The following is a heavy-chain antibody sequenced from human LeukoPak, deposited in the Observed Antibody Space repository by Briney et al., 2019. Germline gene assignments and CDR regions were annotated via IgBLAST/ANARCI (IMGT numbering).Heavy chain of an antibody. J-gene: IGHJ3*02. D-gene: IGHD6-13*01. CDR1: GCTFTTYW. Sequence: GESLKISCKGSGCTFTTYWIGWVRQMPGKGLEWMGIIYPGDSDTRYNTSVQGQVSISADKSISTAYLQWSSLKASDTAMYYCARLGSSTWKDAFDIWGQGTMVTVSS. CDR2: IYPGDSDT. V-gene: IGHV5-51*01. CDR3: ARLGSSTWKDAFDI.